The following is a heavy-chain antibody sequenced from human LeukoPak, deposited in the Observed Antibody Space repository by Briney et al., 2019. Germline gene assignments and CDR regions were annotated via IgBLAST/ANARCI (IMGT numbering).Heavy chain of an antibody. Sequence: SETLSLTCTVSGGSFSNYNYYWGWIRQSPGKGLEWIGSIHYVGSTYYNPSLKSRATISVDTSKNQFSLNLSSVTAADTAVYYCARQNNFDFWSGFFDYWGLGALVTVSS. CDR1: GGSFSNYNYY. J-gene: IGHJ4*02. CDR2: IHYVGST. V-gene: IGHV4-39*01. CDR3: ARQNNFDFWSGFFDY. D-gene: IGHD3-3*01.